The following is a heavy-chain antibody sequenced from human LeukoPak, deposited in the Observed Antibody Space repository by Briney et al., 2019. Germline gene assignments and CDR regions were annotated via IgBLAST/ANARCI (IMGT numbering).Heavy chain of an antibody. CDR3: ASITMVRGVILGWFDP. D-gene: IGHD3-10*01. J-gene: IGHJ5*02. V-gene: IGHV4-34*01. CDR2: INHSGST. CDR1: GFTLNSYS. Sequence: GSLRLSCAASGFTLNSYSMNWVRQAPGKGLEWIGEINHSGSTNYNPSLKSRVTISVDTSKNQFSLKLSSVTAADTAVYYCASITMVRGVILGWFDPWGQGTLVTVSS.